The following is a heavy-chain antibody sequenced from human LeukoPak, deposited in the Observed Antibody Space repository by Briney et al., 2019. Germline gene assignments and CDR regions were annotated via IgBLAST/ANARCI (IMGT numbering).Heavy chain of an antibody. Sequence: SETLSLTCTVSGGSISSNYWSWIRQPPGKGLEWIGYISDNGSTYYNPSLQSRVTISVDTSKNQFSLELSSVTAADTAVYYCARGSRRLADFHYWGQGTLVTVSS. CDR1: GGSISSNY. J-gene: IGHJ4*02. V-gene: IGHV4-4*08. CDR2: ISDNGST. CDR3: ARGSRRLADFHY. D-gene: IGHD6-19*01.